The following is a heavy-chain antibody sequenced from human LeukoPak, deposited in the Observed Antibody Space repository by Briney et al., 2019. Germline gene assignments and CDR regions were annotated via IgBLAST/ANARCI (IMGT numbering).Heavy chain of an antibody. CDR3: ARGGSYYDILDNWFDP. D-gene: IGHD3-9*01. J-gene: IGHJ5*02. Sequence: GRSLGLSCAASGFTFSSYAMHWVRQAPGKGLEWVAVISYDGSNKYYADSVKGRFTISRDNSKNTLYLQMNSLRAEDTAVYYCARGGSYYDILDNWFDPWGQGTLVTVSS. CDR1: GFTFSSYA. V-gene: IGHV3-30-3*01. CDR2: ISYDGSNK.